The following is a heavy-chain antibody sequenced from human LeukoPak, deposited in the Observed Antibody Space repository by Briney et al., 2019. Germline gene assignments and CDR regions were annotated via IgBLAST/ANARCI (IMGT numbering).Heavy chain of an antibody. J-gene: IGHJ4*02. CDR2: ISSSGSTI. D-gene: IGHD4-17*01. CDR1: GFTFSSYE. V-gene: IGHV3-48*03. CDR3: ARDFYGDSDY. Sequence: GGSLRLSCAASGFTFSSYEMNWVRQAPGKGLEWVSYISSSGSTIYYADSMKGRFTISRDNAKNSLYLQMNSLRAEDTAVYYCARDFYGDSDYWGQGTLVTVSS.